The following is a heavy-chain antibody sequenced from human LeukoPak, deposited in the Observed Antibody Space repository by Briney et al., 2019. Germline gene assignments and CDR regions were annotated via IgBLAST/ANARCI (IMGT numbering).Heavy chain of an antibody. CDR1: GFTFSDYY. D-gene: IGHD3-22*01. J-gene: IGHJ4*02. CDR2: ISTSGTTI. CDR3: ARRVYSDNSGYLW. V-gene: IGHV3-11*01. Sequence: GGSLRLSCAASGFTFSDYYMSWLRQAPGKGLEWVSYISTSGTTIYYADSVKGRFTISRDNAKNSLYLQMNSLRAEDAAVYYCARRVYSDNSGYLWWGQGTLVTVSS.